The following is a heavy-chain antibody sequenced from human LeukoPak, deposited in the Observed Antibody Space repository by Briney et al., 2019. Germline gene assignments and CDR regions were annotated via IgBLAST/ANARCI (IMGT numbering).Heavy chain of an antibody. J-gene: IGHJ6*02. CDR3: ARSYSNHLFGMDV. CDR1: GFTVSSYY. Sequence: PGGSLRLSCEASGFTVSSYYMTWVRQAPGKGLEWVSVIYSGGSTYYADSVKGRVAISRDNSKNTVFLQMNSVRAADTALYYCARSYSNHLFGMDVWGQGTTVTVSS. CDR2: IYSGGST. V-gene: IGHV3-66*01. D-gene: IGHD4-11*01.